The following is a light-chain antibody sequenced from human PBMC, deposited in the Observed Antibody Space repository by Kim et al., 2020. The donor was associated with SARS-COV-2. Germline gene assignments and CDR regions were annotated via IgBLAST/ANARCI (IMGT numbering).Light chain of an antibody. V-gene: IGKV1-39*01. J-gene: IGKJ2*01. CDR3: PQSYSTPLYT. CDR2: AAS. CDR1: QSINSY. Sequence: ASVGDRVTITCRASQSINSYLNWYQQKPGKAPKLLIYAASSLQSGVPSRFSGSGSGTAFTLTLSSLQPEDFATYYCPQSYSTPLYTFGQGTKLEI.